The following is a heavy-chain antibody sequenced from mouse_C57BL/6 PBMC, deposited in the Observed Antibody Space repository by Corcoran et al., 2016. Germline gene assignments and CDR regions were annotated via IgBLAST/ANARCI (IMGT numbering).Heavy chain of an antibody. CDR1: GYTFTTYG. J-gene: IGHJ3*01. D-gene: IGHD2-4*01. Sequence: QIQLVQSGPELKKPGETVKISCKASGYTFTTYGMSWVKQAPGKGLKWMGWINTYSGVPTYADDFKGRFAFSLETSASTAYLQINNLKNEDTATYFWAYYDYDAWFAYWGQGTLVTVSA. V-gene: IGHV9-3*01. CDR2: INTYSGVP. CDR3: AYYDYDAWFAY.